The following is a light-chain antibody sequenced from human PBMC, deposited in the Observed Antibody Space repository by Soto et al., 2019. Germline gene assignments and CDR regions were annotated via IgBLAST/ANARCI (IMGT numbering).Light chain of an antibody. V-gene: IGLV2-14*01. Sequence: QSVLTQPASVSGSPGQSITISCTGTNSDVGGYKYVSWYQQHPGKAPKLMIYEVSNRPSGVSNRFSGSKSGNTASLTISGLQAEDEADYYCSSYTSTTKVFGGGTQLTVL. J-gene: IGLJ2*01. CDR1: NSDVGGYKY. CDR3: SSYTSTTKV. CDR2: EVS.